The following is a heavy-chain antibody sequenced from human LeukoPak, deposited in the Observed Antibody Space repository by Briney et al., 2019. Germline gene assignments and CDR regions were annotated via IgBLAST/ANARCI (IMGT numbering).Heavy chain of an antibody. CDR1: GGSISSGSYY. V-gene: IGHV4-61*02. CDR2: IYTSGST. D-gene: IGHD3-10*01. CDR3: AREVYGSGRNWWDYYYYMDV. J-gene: IGHJ6*03. Sequence: SETLSLTCTVSGGSISSGSYYWSWIRQPAGKGLEWIGRIYTSGSTNYNPSLKSRVTISVDTSKNQFSLKLSSVTAADTAVYYCAREVYGSGRNWWDYYYYMDVWGKGTTVTISS.